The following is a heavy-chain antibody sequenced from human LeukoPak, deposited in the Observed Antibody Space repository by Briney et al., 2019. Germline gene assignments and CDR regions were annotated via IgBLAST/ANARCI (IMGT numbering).Heavy chain of an antibody. V-gene: IGHV3-64*04. J-gene: IGHJ5*02. CDR3: GRGDRYYYASRSSPA. Sequence: PGGSLRLSCSASGFTFSYYGMNWVRQAPGKGLECVSSITGSGGKTYYPGSLKGRFTISRDNSKNTLFLQMNSLRTEDTAVYYCGRGDRYYYASRSSPAWGQGTLVIVSS. CDR2: ITGSGGKT. CDR1: GFTFSYYG. D-gene: IGHD3-10*01.